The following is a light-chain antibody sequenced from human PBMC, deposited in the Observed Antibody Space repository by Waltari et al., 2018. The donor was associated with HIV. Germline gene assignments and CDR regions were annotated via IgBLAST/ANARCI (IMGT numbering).Light chain of an antibody. CDR3: QQSYSTPSIT. CDR2: PAS. J-gene: IGKJ5*01. Sequence: IQMTQSPSSVSASVGDRVTITCRASQSISSYLNWYQQKPGKAPKLLIYPASSLQSGVPSRFSGSGSGTDFTLTISSLQPEDFATYYCQQSYSTPSITFGQGTRLEIK. V-gene: IGKV1-39*01. CDR1: QSISSY.